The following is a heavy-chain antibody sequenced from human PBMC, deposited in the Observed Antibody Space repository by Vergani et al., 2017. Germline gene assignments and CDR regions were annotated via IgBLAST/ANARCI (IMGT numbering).Heavy chain of an antibody. Sequence: QVQLVQSGAEVKKPGASVKVSCKASGYTFTGYYMHWVRQAPGQGLEWMGWINPNSGGTNYAQKFQGRVTMTRDTSISTAYMELSRLRSDETAVYYCARVIIAGIAARPYDAFDIWGQGTMVTVSS. V-gene: IGHV1-2*02. CDR3: ARVIIAGIAARPYDAFDI. D-gene: IGHD6-6*01. CDR2: INPNSGGT. CDR1: GYTFTGYY. J-gene: IGHJ3*02.